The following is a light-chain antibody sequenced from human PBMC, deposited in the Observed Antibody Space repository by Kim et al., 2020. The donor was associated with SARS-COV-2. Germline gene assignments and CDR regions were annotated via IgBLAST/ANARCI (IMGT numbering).Light chain of an antibody. CDR1: QGISSY. CDR2: AAS. V-gene: IGKV1-8*01. J-gene: IGKJ1*01. CDR3: QQCYSYPRT. Sequence: ASTGDRVTITCRASQGISSYLAWYQQKPGKAPKLLIYAASTLQSGVPSRFSGSGSGTDFTLTISCLQSEDFATYYCQQCYSYPRTFGQGTKVEIK.